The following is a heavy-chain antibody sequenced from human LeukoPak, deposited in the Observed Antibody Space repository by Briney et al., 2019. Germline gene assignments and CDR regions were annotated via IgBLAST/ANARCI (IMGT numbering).Heavy chain of an antibody. CDR3: VRESFPRPNYFDY. V-gene: IGHV3-21*01. J-gene: IGHJ4*02. CDR1: GFTFSRYS. D-gene: IGHD3-10*01. CDR2: ISSSSSYI. Sequence: GGSLRLSCAASGFTFSRYSMNWVRQAPGKGLEWVSSISSSSSYIYFADSMKGRFTISRDNAKNSLYLQMNSLRAEDTAVYYCVRESFPRPNYFDYWGQGTLVTVSS.